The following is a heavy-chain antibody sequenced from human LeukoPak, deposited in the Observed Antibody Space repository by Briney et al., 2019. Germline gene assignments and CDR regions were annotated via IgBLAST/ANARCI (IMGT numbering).Heavy chain of an antibody. V-gene: IGHV3-23*01. CDR3: PRQPYASGWNPFDY. J-gene: IGHJ4*03. CDR2: ISGGGITT. Sequence: PGGSLRLSCAASGFTFSNCAMSWVRQAPGKGLEWVSTISGGGITTYYADSAKGRFTISRDNSKNTMFLQMNSLRADDTAVYYCPRQPYASGWNPFDYWGQGTTVTVSS. CDR1: GFTFSNCA. D-gene: IGHD6-19*01.